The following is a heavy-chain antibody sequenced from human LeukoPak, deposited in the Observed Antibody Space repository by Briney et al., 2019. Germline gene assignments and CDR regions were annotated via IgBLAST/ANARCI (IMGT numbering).Heavy chain of an antibody. J-gene: IGHJ6*02. D-gene: IGHD4-17*01. CDR2: INPSSGGT. CDR3: VRDLVTTGPYGMDV. V-gene: IGHV1-2*02. CDR1: GYTFTNYY. Sequence: ASVRVSCKASGYTFTNYYIHWVRQAPRHGLEWMGAINPSSGGTNSAQKFQGRVSMTRDTSISTAYMEVSRLRSDDTAVFYCVRDLVTTGPYGMDVWGQGTTVTVSS.